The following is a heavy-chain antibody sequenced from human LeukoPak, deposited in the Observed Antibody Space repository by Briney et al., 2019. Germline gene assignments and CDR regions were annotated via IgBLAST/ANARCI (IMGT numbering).Heavy chain of an antibody. CDR1: GFTFSDYY. CDR2: ISSSGSTI. Sequence: GGSLRLSCAASGFTFSDYYMSWIRQAPGKGLEWVSYISSSGSTIYYADSVKGRFTISRDNAKNSLYPQMNSLRAEDTAVYYCARVVATISLYYYYGMTSGAKGPRSPSP. CDR3: ARVVATISLYYYYGMTS. J-gene: IGHJ6*02. V-gene: IGHV3-11*01. D-gene: IGHD5-12*01.